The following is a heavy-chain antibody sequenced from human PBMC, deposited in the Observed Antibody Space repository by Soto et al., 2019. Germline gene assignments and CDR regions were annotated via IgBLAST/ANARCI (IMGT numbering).Heavy chain of an antibody. CDR2: MNPNSGNT. D-gene: IGHD2-15*01. Sequence: QVQLVQSGAEVKKPGASVKVSCKASGYTFTSYDINWVRQATGQGLEWMGWMNPNSGNTGYAQKFQCIATMPRHTSISTAYMELSSLRSEDTAVYYCARERSGYFDYWGQGTLVTVSS. V-gene: IGHV1-8*01. J-gene: IGHJ4*02. CDR3: ARERSGYFDY. CDR1: GYTFTSYD.